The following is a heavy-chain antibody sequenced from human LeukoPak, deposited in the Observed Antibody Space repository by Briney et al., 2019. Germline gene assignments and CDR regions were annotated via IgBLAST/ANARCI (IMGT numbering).Heavy chain of an antibody. V-gene: IGHV4-59*08. CDR3: ARHSAVSTSFYDS. J-gene: IGHJ4*02. Sequence: PSETLSLTCTVPGGSINSYYWSWIRQPPGKGLEWLGYINHSGSTHYNPSLKSRVTISVDTSKNQFSLRLSSVTAADTAVFYCARHSAVSTSFYDSWGQGTLVTVSS. CDR2: INHSGST. CDR1: GGSINSYY. D-gene: IGHD2-2*01.